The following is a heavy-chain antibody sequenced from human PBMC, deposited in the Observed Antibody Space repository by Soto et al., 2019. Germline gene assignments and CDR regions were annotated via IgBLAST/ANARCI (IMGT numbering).Heavy chain of an antibody. CDR1: GFTFSSYA. CDR3: ATYGSGSYYGPHYFDY. CDR2: ISGSGGST. D-gene: IGHD3-10*01. J-gene: IGHJ4*02. V-gene: IGHV3-23*01. Sequence: GGSLRLSCAASGFTFSSYAMSWVRQAPGKGLEWVSAISGSGGSTYYADSVKGRFTISRDNSKNTLYLQMNSLRAEDTAVYYCATYGSGSYYGPHYFDYWGQGTLVTVSS.